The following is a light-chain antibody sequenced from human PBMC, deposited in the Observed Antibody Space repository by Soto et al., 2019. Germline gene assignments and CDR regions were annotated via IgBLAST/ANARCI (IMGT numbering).Light chain of an antibody. Sequence: IQITQSPSTLSASVVDTVTVTCRASQSVSGWLAWYQQKPGEAPKLLIYDASALPRGVPSRFSGSQTGTEFTLTISGLQPDDYASYFCLQYDSYPYSLGQGTKVDIK. V-gene: IGKV1-5*01. J-gene: IGKJ2*01. CDR2: DAS. CDR3: LQYDSYPYS. CDR1: QSVSGW.